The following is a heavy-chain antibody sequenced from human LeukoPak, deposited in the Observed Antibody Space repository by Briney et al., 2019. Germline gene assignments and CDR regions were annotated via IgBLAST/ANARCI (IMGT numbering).Heavy chain of an antibody. D-gene: IGHD5-12*01. CDR3: ARRAGHDRFDY. V-gene: IGHV4-34*01. CDR2: INHSGST. Sequence: SETLSLTCAVYGGSFSGYYWSWIRQPPGKGLEWIREINHSGSTNYNPSLKSRVTISVDTSKNQFSLKLSSVTAADTAVYYCARRAGHDRFDYWGQGTLVTVSS. J-gene: IGHJ4*02. CDR1: GGSFSGYY.